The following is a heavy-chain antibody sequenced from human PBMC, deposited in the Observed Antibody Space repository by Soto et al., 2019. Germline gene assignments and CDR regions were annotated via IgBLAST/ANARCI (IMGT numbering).Heavy chain of an antibody. D-gene: IGHD3-10*01. CDR3: ARYGSGSSVWFDP. J-gene: IGHJ5*02. CDR1: GGSISSYY. CDR2: IYYSGST. V-gene: IGHV4-59*01. Sequence: QVQLQESGPGLVKPSETLSLTCTVSGGSISSYYWSWIRQPPGKGLEWIGYIYYSGSTNYNPSLKSRVTISVDTSKIQFSLKLSSVTAADTAVYYCARYGSGSSVWFDPWGQGTLVTVSS.